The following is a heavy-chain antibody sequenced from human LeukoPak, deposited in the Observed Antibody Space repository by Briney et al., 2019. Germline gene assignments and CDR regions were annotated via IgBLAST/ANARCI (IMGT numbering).Heavy chain of an antibody. D-gene: IGHD2/OR15-2a*01. CDR3: ARGGVVAGNIFTY. CDR2: INNDGSII. V-gene: IGHV3-74*01. Sequence: PGGSPRLFCAASWITVSSNYMNRGRPAPRQGLVLVSHINNDGSIITYADSVEGRFTISRDNAKNTLHLQMNNLRAEDTAVYYCARGGVVAGNIFTYWGQGILVTVSS. J-gene: IGHJ4*02. CDR1: WITVSSNY.